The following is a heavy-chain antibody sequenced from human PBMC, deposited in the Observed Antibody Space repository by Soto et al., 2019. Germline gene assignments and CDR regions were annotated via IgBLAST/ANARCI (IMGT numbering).Heavy chain of an antibody. D-gene: IGHD2-15*01. CDR3: ARGDCSGGSCYRPGYYYGMDV. V-gene: IGHV1-69*13. CDR2: IIPIFGTA. J-gene: IGHJ6*02. CDR1: GGTFSSYA. Sequence: ASVKVSCKASGGTFSSYAISWVRQAPGQGLEWMGGIIPIFGTANYAQKFQGRVTITADESTSTAYMELSSLRSEDTAVYYCARGDCSGGSCYRPGYYYGMDVWGQGTTVTVSS.